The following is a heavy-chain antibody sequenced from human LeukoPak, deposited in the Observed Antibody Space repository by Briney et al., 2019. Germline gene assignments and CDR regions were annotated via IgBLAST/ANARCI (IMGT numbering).Heavy chain of an antibody. CDR3: ARHAGRSGGTMGALDS. D-gene: IGHD2-15*01. J-gene: IGHJ4*02. V-gene: IGHV4-39*01. CDR2: IYDGRTI. CDR1: GGSISSGSHH. Sequence: SETLSLTCTVSGGSISSGSHHWGWLRQSPGKGLEWIGSIYDGRTIYYNPSLNSRVTISAVTSKNQFSLQLNSVTAADTAVYYCARHAGRSGGTMGALDSWGQGSLVTVSS.